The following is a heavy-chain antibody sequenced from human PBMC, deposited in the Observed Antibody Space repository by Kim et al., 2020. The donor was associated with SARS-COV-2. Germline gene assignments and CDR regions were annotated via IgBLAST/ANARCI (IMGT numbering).Heavy chain of an antibody. CDR3: ARLRPWARVGYYYGMDV. CDR1: GGSFSGYY. D-gene: IGHD3-16*01. J-gene: IGHJ6*02. CDR2: INHSGST. Sequence: SETLSLTCAVYGGSFSGYYWSWIRQPPGKGLEWIGEINHSGSTNYNPSLKSRVTISVDTSKNQFSLKLSSVTAADTAVYYCARLRPWARVGYYYGMDVWGQGTTVTVSS. V-gene: IGHV4-34*01.